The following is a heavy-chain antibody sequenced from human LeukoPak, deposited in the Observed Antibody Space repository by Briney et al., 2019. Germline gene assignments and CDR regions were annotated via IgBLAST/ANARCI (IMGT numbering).Heavy chain of an antibody. J-gene: IGHJ3*02. CDR1: GLTFSSYD. D-gene: IGHD1-1*01. CDR2: IGATGDT. Sequence: GGSLRLPCAAFGLTFSSYDMHWIRQFPGKGLEWVSTIGATGDTYYIDSVKDRFTICRENAKKSVYLQLSSLNAEDTAVYFCVLGAYWNDDKNAFHIWGPGTMVTVS. V-gene: IGHV3-13*01. CDR3: VLGAYWNDDKNAFHI.